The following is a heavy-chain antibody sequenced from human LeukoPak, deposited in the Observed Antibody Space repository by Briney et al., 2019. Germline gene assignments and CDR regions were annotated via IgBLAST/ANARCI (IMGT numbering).Heavy chain of an antibody. CDR2: IKEDGSEK. Sequence: GGTLTLTCAAYTFTTYSICMSWHGQAPGKGLQWVANIKEDGSEKYYVDSVKGRFTISRDNAKNSLYLQMNSLRAEDTAVYYCARREVVVTATAFDAFDIWGQGTMVTVSS. V-gene: IGHV3-7*05. CDR3: ARREVVVTATAFDAFDI. D-gene: IGHD2-21*02. J-gene: IGHJ3*02. CDR1: TFTTYSIC.